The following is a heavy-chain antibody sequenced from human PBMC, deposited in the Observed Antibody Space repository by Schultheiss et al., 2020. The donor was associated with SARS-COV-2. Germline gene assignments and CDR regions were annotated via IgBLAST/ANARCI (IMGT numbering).Heavy chain of an antibody. CDR1: GFTFSSYG. Sequence: GESLKISCAASGFTFSSYGMHWVRQAPGKGLEWVAVIWYDGSNKYYADSVKGRFTISRDNSKNTLYLQMNSLRAEDTAVYYCAKDISCSSTSCYNRSPYYGMDVWGQGTTVTVSS. CDR2: IWYDGSNK. CDR3: AKDISCSSTSCYNRSPYYGMDV. D-gene: IGHD2-2*02. J-gene: IGHJ6*02. V-gene: IGHV3-30*02.